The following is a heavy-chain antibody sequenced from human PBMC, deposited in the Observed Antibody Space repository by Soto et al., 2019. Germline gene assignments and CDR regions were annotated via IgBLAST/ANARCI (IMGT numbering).Heavy chain of an antibody. CDR2: TRSKSQSYAT. J-gene: IGHJ4*02. CDR3: TRHTVDY. D-gene: IGHD4-4*01. CDR1: GFSFSESA. Sequence: GGSLRLSCAASGFSFSESAIHWVPQASGKGLEWVGRTRSKSQSYATAFAASVKGRFTISRGDSKNTVYLQMNSLRTEDTAVYYCTRHTVDYLGQGTLVTVSS. V-gene: IGHV3-73*01.